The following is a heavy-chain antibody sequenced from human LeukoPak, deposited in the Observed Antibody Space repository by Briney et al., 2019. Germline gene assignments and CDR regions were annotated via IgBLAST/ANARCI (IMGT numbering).Heavy chain of an antibody. CDR2: INPNSGGT. D-gene: IGHD6-13*01. Sequence: ASVKVSCKASGYTFTGYYMHWVRQAPGQGLEWMGWINPNSGGTNYAQQFQGRVTMTRDTSISTAYMELSRLRSDDTAVYYCAREAIAAGVNIHPFDYWGQGTLVTVSS. V-gene: IGHV1-2*02. CDR1: GYTFTGYY. J-gene: IGHJ4*02. CDR3: AREAIAAGVNIHPFDY.